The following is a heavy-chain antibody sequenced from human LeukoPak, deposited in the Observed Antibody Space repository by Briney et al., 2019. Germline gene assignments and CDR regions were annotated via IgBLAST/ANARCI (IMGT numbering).Heavy chain of an antibody. CDR1: GFTFSSYG. CDR2: IWYDGSNK. D-gene: IGHD3-22*01. Sequence: GGSLRLSCAASGFTFSSYGMHWVRQAPGKGLEWVAVIWYDGSNKYYADSVKGRFTISRDNSKNTLYLQMNSLRAEDTAVYYCANDQYYYDSSGYPYYYYYYGMDVWGQGTTVTVSS. J-gene: IGHJ6*02. V-gene: IGHV3-30*02. CDR3: ANDQYYYDSSGYPYYYYYYGMDV.